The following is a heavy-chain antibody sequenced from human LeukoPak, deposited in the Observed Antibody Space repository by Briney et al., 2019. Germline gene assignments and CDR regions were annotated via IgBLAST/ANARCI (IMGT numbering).Heavy chain of an antibody. D-gene: IGHD3-22*01. CDR3: AGGYSSGWTAGLDF. CDR1: GGSVSSASYY. J-gene: IGHJ4*02. CDR2: IYMSGST. Sequence: SQTLSLTCTVSGGSVSSASYYWSWVRQPAGKGLEWIGLIYMSGSTNYNPSLKSRVTISVDTSQNQFSLQLSSLTAADTAVYYCAGGYSSGWTAGLDFWGQGTLVTVSS. V-gene: IGHV4-61*02.